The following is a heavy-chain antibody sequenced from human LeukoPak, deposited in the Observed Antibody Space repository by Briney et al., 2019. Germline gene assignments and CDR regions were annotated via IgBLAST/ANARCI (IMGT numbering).Heavy chain of an antibody. V-gene: IGHV5-51*01. J-gene: IGHJ4*02. D-gene: IGHD2-2*01. CDR1: GYSFTSYW. Sequence: GESLQISCQGSGYSFTSYWIGWVRQMPGKGLEWMGIIYPGDSDTRYSPSFRGQVTISADKSISTAYLQWSSLKASDTAMYYCARQRFPHQLLLYYFDYWGQGTLVTVSS. CDR2: IYPGDSDT. CDR3: ARQRFPHQLLLYYFDY.